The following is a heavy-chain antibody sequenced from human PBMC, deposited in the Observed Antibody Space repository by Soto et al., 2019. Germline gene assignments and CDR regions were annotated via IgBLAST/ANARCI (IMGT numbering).Heavy chain of an antibody. CDR2: INPNSGGT. CDR1: GYTFTGYY. Sequence: PSVKVSCKASGYTFTGYYMHWVRQAPGQGLEWMGWINPNSGGTNYAQKFQGWVTMTRDTSISTVYMELSRLRSDDTAVYYCARDLFGGVIDYYFDYWGQGTLVTVSS. J-gene: IGHJ4*02. V-gene: IGHV1-2*04. D-gene: IGHD3-16*02. CDR3: ARDLFGGVIDYYFDY.